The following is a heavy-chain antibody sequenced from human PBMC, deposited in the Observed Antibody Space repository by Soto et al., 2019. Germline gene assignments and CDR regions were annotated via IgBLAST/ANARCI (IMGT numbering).Heavy chain of an antibody. V-gene: IGHV4-59*01. Sequence: SETLSLTCTVSGGSISSYYWSWIRQPPGKGLEWIGYIYYSGSTNYNPSLKSRVTISVDTSKNQFSLKLSSVTAADTAVYYCASVISSSTYDYWGQGTLVTVSS. CDR2: IYYSGST. D-gene: IGHD6-6*01. CDR1: GGSISSYY. J-gene: IGHJ4*02. CDR3: ASVISSSTYDY.